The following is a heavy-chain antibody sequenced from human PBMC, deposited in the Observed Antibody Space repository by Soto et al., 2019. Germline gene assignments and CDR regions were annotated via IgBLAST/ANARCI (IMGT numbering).Heavy chain of an antibody. CDR3: AKDAGNEESLFDY. V-gene: IGHV3-23*01. CDR2: VNNDGRNT. CDR1: GFTFSDFG. J-gene: IGHJ4*02. Sequence: GGSLRLSCEASGFTFSDFGMSWVRQIPGKGLEWVSTVNNDGRNTHYADSVGGRFTISRDNSKNTLYLQMGSLRAEDTAIYYCAKDAGNEESLFDYRGQGTLVTVSS.